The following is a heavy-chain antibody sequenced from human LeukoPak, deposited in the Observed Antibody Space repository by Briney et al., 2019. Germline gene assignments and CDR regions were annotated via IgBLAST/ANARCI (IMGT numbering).Heavy chain of an antibody. CDR2: INPSGGST. D-gene: IGHD3-10*01. CDR3: AGCPYGSGSNYNGDDAFDI. CDR1: GYTFTSYY. Sequence: GASVKVSCKASGYTFTSYYMHWVRQAPGQGLEWMGIINPSGGSTSYAQKFQGRVTMTRDTSTSTVYMELSSLRSEDTAVYYCAGCPYGSGSNYNGDDAFDIWGQGTMVTVSS. J-gene: IGHJ3*02. V-gene: IGHV1-46*01.